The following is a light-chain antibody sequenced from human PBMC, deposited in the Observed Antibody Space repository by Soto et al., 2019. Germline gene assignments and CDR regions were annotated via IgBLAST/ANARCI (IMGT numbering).Light chain of an antibody. V-gene: IGLV1-40*01. CDR2: NSI. J-gene: IGLJ3*02. CDR1: SSNIGAGYD. Sequence: QSVLTQPPSVSGAPGQRVTISCTGSSSNIGAGYDVQWYQQVPGTAPKLLISNSINRPSGVPDRFSGSRSDTSASLAITGIQADDEADYYCQSYDRSLSGWVFGGGTQLTV. CDR3: QSYDRSLSGWV.